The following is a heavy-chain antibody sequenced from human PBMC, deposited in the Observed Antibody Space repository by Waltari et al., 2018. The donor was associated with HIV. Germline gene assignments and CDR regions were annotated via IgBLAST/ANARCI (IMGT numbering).Heavy chain of an antibody. D-gene: IGHD5-12*01. CDR3: ARQLEMATITN. CDR1: GGSISSSSYY. CDR2: IYYSGST. V-gene: IGHV4-39*01. J-gene: IGHJ4*02. Sequence: QLQLQESGPGLVKPSETLSLTCPVSGGSISSSSYYWGWIRQPPGKGLEWIGSIYYSGSTYYNPSLKSRVTISVDTSKNQFSLKLSSVTAADTAVYYCARQLEMATITNWGQGTLVTVSS.